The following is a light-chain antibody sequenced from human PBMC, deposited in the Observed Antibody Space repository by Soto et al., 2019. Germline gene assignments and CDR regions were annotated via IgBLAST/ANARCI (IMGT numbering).Light chain of an antibody. CDR1: QDIGSY. Sequence: AIRMTQSPSSFSASTGDRVTITCRGSQDIGSYLAWYQQRPGKAPKLLIYTTSNLQSGVPSRFSGSGSGTHFTLTISGLQSEDFATYYCQQYYSYPALTFGGGTKVEI. CDR3: QQYYSYPALT. J-gene: IGKJ4*01. V-gene: IGKV1-8*01. CDR2: TTS.